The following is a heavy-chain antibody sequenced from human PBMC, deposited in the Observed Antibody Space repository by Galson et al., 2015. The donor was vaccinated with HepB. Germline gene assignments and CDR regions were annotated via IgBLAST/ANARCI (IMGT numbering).Heavy chain of an antibody. J-gene: IGHJ6*02. CDR3: ARIPKEDYYYYTMDV. CDR1: GFTVSNYY. Sequence: SLRLSCAASGFTVSNYYMTWVRQAPGKGLEWVCVIYSDRSTYYADSVKGRFTISRDHSRNTLYLQMNGLTAEDTAVYYCARIPKEDYYYYTMDVWGQGITVTVSS. D-gene: IGHD2-21*01. CDR2: IYSDRST. V-gene: IGHV3-53*01.